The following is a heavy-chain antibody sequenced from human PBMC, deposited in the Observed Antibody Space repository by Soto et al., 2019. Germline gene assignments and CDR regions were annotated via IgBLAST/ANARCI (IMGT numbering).Heavy chain of an antibody. CDR1: EFTFSDYY. Sequence: PGGSLRLSCAASEFTFSDYYMAWIRQAPGKGLEFISFISGSGDTRDYADSVKGRFTISRDNAKKSLDLQMSSLRAEDTATYYCARLYYENSGFGTFHFDYWGPGALVTVSS. V-gene: IGHV3-11*01. J-gene: IGHJ4*02. CDR3: ARLYYENSGFGTFHFDY. D-gene: IGHD3-22*01. CDR2: ISGSGDTR.